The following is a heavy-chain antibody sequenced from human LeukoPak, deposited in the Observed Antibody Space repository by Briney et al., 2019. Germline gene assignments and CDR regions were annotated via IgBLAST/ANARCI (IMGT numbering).Heavy chain of an antibody. J-gene: IGHJ4*02. V-gene: IGHV4-59*08. CDR3: ARHPRVGSGWYLVDY. CDR1: GVSISSYY. Sequence: PSESLTLTCTASGVSISSYYWSWVRQPPGKGLEWVSYIYYSGSGTYNASLKSRVTGSVDTSQSQFHLKLISVTAAAAAGDYGARHPRVGSGWYLVDYWGGGGLVAVSS. CDR2: IYYSGSG. D-gene: IGHD6-19*01.